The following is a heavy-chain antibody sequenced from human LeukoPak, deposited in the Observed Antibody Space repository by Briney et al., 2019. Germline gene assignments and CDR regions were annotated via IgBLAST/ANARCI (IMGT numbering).Heavy chain of an antibody. V-gene: IGHV4-4*08. Sequence: ASETLSLTCTVSGGSLNKYYWSWVRQPPGKGLEWIGYVFASGSTNYNPSLKSRVTTSVDTSKNQFSLKLSSVTAADTAVYYCARNYDFWSGYLDYWGQGTLVTVSS. J-gene: IGHJ4*02. CDR2: VFASGST. CDR1: GGSLNKYY. CDR3: ARNYDFWSGYLDY. D-gene: IGHD3-3*01.